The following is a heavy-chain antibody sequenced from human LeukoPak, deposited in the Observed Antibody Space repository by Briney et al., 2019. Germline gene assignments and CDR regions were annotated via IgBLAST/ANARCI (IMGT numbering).Heavy chain of an antibody. Sequence: PGGSLRLSCAASGFSISNFWMHWVRQAPGKGLVWVSRINSDGSSTPYADSVKGRFTICRDNAKNTLYLQANSLRAEDTAVYYCARGAARCSGGHCYPDWGRGALVTV. V-gene: IGHV3-74*01. CDR2: INSDGSST. CDR1: GFSISNFW. D-gene: IGHD2-15*01. J-gene: IGHJ4*02. CDR3: ARGAARCSGGHCYPD.